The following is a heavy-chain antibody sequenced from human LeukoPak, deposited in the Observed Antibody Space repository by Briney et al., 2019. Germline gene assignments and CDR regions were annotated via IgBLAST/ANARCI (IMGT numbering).Heavy chain of an antibody. CDR2: IYPGDSDT. CDR1: GYSFTNYW. CDR3: ARFPSFDILTGYHFDY. D-gene: IGHD3-9*01. J-gene: IGHJ4*02. Sequence: GESLKISCQGSGYSFTNYWIGWVRQMPGKGLEWMGIIYPGDSDTRYSPSFQGQVTVSADKSISTAYLQWSSLKASDTAMYYCARFPSFDILTGYHFDYWGQGTLVTVSS. V-gene: IGHV5-51*01.